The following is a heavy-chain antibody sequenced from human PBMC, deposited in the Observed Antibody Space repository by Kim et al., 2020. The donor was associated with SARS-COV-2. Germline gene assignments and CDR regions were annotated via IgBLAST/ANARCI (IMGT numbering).Heavy chain of an antibody. V-gene: IGHV4-30-2*01. CDR3: ARGVPAVWFDP. J-gene: IGHJ5*02. CDR1: GGSISSGGYS. CDR2: IYHSGST. Sequence: SETLSLTCAVSGGSISSGGYSWSWIRQPPGKGLEWIGYIYHSGSTYYNPSLKSRVTISVDRSKNQFSLKLSSVTAADTAVYYCARGVPAVWFDPWGQGTL. D-gene: IGHD2-2*01.